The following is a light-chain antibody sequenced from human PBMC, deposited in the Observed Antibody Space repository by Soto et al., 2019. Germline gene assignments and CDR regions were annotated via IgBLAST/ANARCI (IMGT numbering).Light chain of an antibody. Sequence: EIVLTQSPGTLSVSPGERATLSCRASQSVSSSYLAWYQQKPGQAPRLLIYGASSRATGIPDRFSGSGSGTDFTLTISRLEPEDFAVYYCQQYGSSPEITFGPGTKVDIK. CDR2: GAS. CDR3: QQYGSSPEIT. J-gene: IGKJ3*01. CDR1: QSVSSSY. V-gene: IGKV3-20*01.